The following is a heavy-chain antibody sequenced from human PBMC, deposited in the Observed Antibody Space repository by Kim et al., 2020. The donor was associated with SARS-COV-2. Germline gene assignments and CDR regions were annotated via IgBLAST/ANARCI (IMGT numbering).Heavy chain of an antibody. CDR3: AKGFAVAPRSGRWFDS. D-gene: IGHD3-10*01. CDR2: ISADGTGT. J-gene: IGHJ3*02. V-gene: IGHV3-23*01. Sequence: GGSLRLSCATSGFTFSIYGLTWVRQAPQKGLEWVSAISADGTGTYYADSVKGRFTISRDSSKNTLSLLMNSLRVEDTAVYFCAKGFAVAPRSGRWFDSWGQGTVVTVSS. CDR1: GFTFSIYG.